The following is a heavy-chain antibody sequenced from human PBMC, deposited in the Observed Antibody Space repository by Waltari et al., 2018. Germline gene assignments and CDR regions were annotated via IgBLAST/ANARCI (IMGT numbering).Heavy chain of an antibody. CDR3: ARPSRGGNGKGGAFDI. D-gene: IGHD2-15*01. CDR2: IYPGDSDT. V-gene: IGHV5-51*01. CDR1: GYSFTSYW. J-gene: IGHJ3*02. Sequence: EVQLVQSGAEVKRPGASLQIYGKSSGYSFTSYWTGWVRQMPGKGLEWMGIIYPGDSDTRYSPSFQGQVTISADKSISTAYLQWSSLKASDTAMYYCARPSRGGNGKGGAFDICGQGTMVTVSS.